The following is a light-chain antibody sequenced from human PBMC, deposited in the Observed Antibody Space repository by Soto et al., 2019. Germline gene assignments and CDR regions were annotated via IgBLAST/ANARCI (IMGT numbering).Light chain of an antibody. J-gene: IGKJ1*01. CDR2: WAS. CDR1: QSVLFSSNNKNY. V-gene: IGKV4-1*01. CDR3: HQYYSPPQP. Sequence: DIVMTQSPDSLAVSLGERAIIHCKSSQSVLFSSNNKNYLAWYQQRPGQPPKLLIYWASTRHSGVPDRFSGSGSGTDLTLTISSLQAEDVAVYYCHQYYSPPQPFGQGTKVEIK.